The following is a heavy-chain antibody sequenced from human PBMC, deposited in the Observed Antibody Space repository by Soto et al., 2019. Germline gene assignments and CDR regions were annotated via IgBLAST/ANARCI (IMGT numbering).Heavy chain of an antibody. D-gene: IGHD3-22*01. CDR2: ISGSGGST. CDR3: ATYYSDSSGYFQH. V-gene: IGHV3-23*01. CDR1: GFTFSSYA. J-gene: IGHJ1*01. Sequence: GGSLRLSCAASGFTFSSYAMSWVRQAPGKGLEWVSAISGSGGSTYYADSVKGRFTISRDNSKNTLYLQMNSLRAEDTAVYYCATYYSDSSGYFQHWGQGTLVTVSS.